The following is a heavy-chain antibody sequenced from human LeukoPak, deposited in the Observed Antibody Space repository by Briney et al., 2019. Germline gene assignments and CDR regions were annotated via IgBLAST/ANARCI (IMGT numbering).Heavy chain of an antibody. CDR1: GYTFTGYY. CDR2: INPNSGGT. D-gene: IGHD3-22*01. J-gene: IGHJ4*02. V-gene: IGHV1-2*02. CDR3: ARDYHYYDSRRGTFDY. Sequence: ASVKVSCKASGYTFTGYYMHWVRQAPGQGLEWMGWINPNSGGTNYAQKFQGRVTMTRDTSISTAYMELSRLRSDDTAVYYCARDYHYYDSRRGTFDYWGQGTLVTVSS.